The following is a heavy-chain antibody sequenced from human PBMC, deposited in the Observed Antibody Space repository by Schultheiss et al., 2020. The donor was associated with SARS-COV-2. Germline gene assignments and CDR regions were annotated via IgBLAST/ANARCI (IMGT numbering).Heavy chain of an antibody. CDR3: ARDRRIRGYSPHFDY. CDR1: GFTFKNHW. V-gene: IGHV3-33*08. J-gene: IGHJ4*02. CDR2: VWYDGNNK. Sequence: GGSLRLSCSASGFTFKNHWMHWVRQAPGKGLEWVALVWYDGNNKYYADSVRGRFAISRDNSKNTLSLQMNSLRGEDTAVYYCARDRRIRGYSPHFDYWGQGTLVTVSS. D-gene: IGHD3-10*01.